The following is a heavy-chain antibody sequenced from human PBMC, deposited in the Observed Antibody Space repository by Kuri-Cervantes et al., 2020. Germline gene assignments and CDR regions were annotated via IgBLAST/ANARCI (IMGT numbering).Heavy chain of an antibody. J-gene: IGHJ5*02. CDR3: ARHFAGYSYGEGWFDP. CDR1: GGSISSSSYC. Sequence: GSLRLSCAVPGGSISSSSYCWGWIRQPPGKGLEWIGSIYYSGSTYYNPSLKSRVTISVDTSKNQFSLKLSSVTAADTAVYYCARHFAGYSYGEGWFDPWGQGTLVTVSS. CDR2: IYYSGST. D-gene: IGHD5-18*01. V-gene: IGHV4-39*01.